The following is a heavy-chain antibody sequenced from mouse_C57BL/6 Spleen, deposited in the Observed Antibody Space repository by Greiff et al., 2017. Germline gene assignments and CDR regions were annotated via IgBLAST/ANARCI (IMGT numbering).Heavy chain of an antibody. CDR1: GFTFSDYG. D-gene: IGHD4-1*01. CDR3: ARPNWDYAMDY. Sequence: VQLKESGGGLVKPGGSLKLSCAASGFTFSDYGMHWVRQAPEKGLEWVAYISSGSSTIYYADTVKGRFTISRDHAKNTLFLQMTSLRSEDTAMYYCARPNWDYAMDYWGQGTSVTVSS. CDR2: ISSGSSTI. J-gene: IGHJ4*01. V-gene: IGHV5-17*01.